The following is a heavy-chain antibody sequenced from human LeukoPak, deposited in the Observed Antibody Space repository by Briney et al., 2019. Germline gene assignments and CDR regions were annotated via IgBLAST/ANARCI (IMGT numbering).Heavy chain of an antibody. CDR2: IYYSGST. Sequence: SETLSLTCTVSGGSISSYYWSWIRQPPGKGLEWIGYIYYSGSTNYNPSLKSRVTISVDTSKNQFSLKLSSVTAADTAVYYRARVGRDGYSWGQGTLVTVSS. J-gene: IGHJ4*02. CDR1: GGSISSYY. CDR3: ARVGRDGYS. V-gene: IGHV4-59*01. D-gene: IGHD5-24*01.